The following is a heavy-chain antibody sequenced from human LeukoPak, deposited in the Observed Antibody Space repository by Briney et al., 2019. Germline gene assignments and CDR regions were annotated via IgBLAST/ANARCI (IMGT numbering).Heavy chain of an antibody. CDR2: IYYSGST. V-gene: IGHV4-30-4*01. Sequence: SETLSLTCTVSGGSISSGDYYWSWIRQPPGKGLEWIGYIYYSGSTYYNPSLKSRVTISIDTSKNQFSLNLSSVTAADTAVYYCARGRLPLLWFGTYYFDYWGQGTLVTVSS. CDR3: ARGRLPLLWFGTYYFDY. D-gene: IGHD3-10*01. J-gene: IGHJ4*02. CDR1: GGSISSGDYY.